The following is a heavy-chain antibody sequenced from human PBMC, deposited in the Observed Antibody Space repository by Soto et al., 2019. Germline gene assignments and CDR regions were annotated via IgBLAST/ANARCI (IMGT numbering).Heavy chain of an antibody. CDR2: IFSGGTT. V-gene: IGHV3-53*01. Sequence: PXGSLGLSFAASGXTFTTNYMSWVRQAPGKGLELVSVIFSGGTTHYADSVKGRFTISRDNSKNTLYLQMSSMRVDDKAVYYCAREPRGGHNFDYWGQGTLGTVS. CDR1: GXTFTTNY. D-gene: IGHD3-10*01. CDR3: AREPRGGHNFDY. J-gene: IGHJ4*02.